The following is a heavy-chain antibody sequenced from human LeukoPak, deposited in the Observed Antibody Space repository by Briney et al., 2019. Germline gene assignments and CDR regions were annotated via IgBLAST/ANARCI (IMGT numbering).Heavy chain of an antibody. D-gene: IGHD6-19*01. CDR2: ISWNSGSI. CDR3: AKTVVAVAVYDAFDI. V-gene: IGHV3-9*01. CDR1: GFSFDDYA. Sequence: GGSLRLSCVASGFSFDDYAMHWVRQAPGEGLEWVSGISWNSGSIGYADSVKGRFTISSDNAKNSLYLQMNSLRAEDTALYYCAKTVVAVAVYDAFDIWGQGTMVTVSS. J-gene: IGHJ3*02.